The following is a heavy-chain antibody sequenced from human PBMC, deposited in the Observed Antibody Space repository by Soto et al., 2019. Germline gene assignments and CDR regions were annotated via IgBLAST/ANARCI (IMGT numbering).Heavy chain of an antibody. CDR3: EKSIPHRYSSSWYRGSYNWFDP. J-gene: IGHJ5*02. CDR2: ISGSGGST. D-gene: IGHD6-13*01. CDR1: GFTFSSYA. Sequence: GGSLRLSCAASGFTFSSYAMSWVRQAPGKGLEWVSAISGSGGSTYYADSVKGRFTISRDNSKNTLYLQMNSLRAEDTAVYYCEKSIPHRYSSSWYRGSYNWFDPWGQGTLVTVSS. V-gene: IGHV3-23*01.